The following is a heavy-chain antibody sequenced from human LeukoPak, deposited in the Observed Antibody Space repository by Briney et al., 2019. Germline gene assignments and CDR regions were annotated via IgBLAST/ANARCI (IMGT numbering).Heavy chain of an antibody. Sequence: GGSLRLYCAASRFTFSSYAMSWVRQAPGKGLEGVSAISGSGGNTYYADAVKGRFTNSRDNTKNTLYLQMNSLRAEDTAVYNCAKRGDPGTIDYWGQGTLVTVSS. J-gene: IGHJ4*02. CDR1: RFTFSSYA. CDR3: AKRGDPGTIDY. CDR2: ISGSGGNT. V-gene: IGHV3-23*01. D-gene: IGHD1/OR15-1a*01.